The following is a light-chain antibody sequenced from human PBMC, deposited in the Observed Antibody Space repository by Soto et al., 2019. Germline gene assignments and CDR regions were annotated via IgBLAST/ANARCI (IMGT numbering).Light chain of an antibody. CDR1: SSDVGGYNY. J-gene: IGLJ1*01. CDR2: EVN. CDR3: SSYAGSSNV. Sequence: QSSLTQPPSASGSPGQSAAISCTGTSSDVGGYNYVSWYQQHPGKAPKLMIYEVNKRPSGVPDRFSGSKSGNTASLTVSGLQADDEADYYCSSYAGSSNVFGTGTKVTVL. V-gene: IGLV2-8*01.